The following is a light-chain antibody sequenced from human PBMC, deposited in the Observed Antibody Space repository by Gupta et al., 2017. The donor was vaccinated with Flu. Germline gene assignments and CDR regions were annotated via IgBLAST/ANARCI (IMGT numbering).Light chain of an antibody. CDR1: ALPKQY. CDR3: QSADSSGIVV. Sequence: SYELTQPPSVSVSPGQTARITCSGDALPKQYAYWYQQKPGQAPGLVIYKDSERPSGIPERVSGSSSGTTVTLTISGVQAEDEADYYCQSADSSGIVVFGGGTKMTVL. J-gene: IGLJ2*01. CDR2: KDS. V-gene: IGLV3-25*02.